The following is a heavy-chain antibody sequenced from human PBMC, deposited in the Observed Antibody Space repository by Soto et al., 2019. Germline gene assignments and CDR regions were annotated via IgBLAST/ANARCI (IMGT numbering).Heavy chain of an antibody. CDR2: IRSKGDGGAT. CDR1: GITLSNAW. D-gene: IGHD1-1*01. V-gene: IGHV3-15*01. Sequence: EVQLAESGGGLVEPGGSLRLSCSGSGITLSNAWMNWVRQAAGKGLEWVGRIRSKGDGGATEYAAPVKGRFTFSRDDSETTLFLPMSALKPEDTGVYFGTSTRPGTNVFDFWGPGTMVIVSS. J-gene: IGHJ3*01. CDR3: TSTRPGTNVFDF.